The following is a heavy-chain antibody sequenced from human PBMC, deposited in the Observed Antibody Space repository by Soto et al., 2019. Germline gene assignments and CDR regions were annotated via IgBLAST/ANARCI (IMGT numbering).Heavy chain of an antibody. D-gene: IGHD2-15*01. J-gene: IGHJ4*02. V-gene: IGHV3-23*01. CDR3: TKNSGGTCYSAVDC. CDR1: GFTFTSHA. Sequence: EVQLLESAGGLVQPGGSLRLSCAASGFTFTSHAMNWVRQAPGKGLEWVSGITPGGDNTYYADSVKGRFTISRDNSKNTLYLQMNNVRAEDTALYYCTKNSGGTCYSAVDCWGQGTLVTVSS. CDR2: ITPGGDNT.